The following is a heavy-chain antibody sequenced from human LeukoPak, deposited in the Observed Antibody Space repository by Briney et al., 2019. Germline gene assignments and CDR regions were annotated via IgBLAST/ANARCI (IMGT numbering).Heavy chain of an antibody. J-gene: IGHJ4*02. Sequence: ASVKVSCKASGGTFSSFAISWVRQAPGQGLEWMGGIIPIFGTANYAQKFQGRVTITADEPTSTAYMELSSLRSEDTAVYYCARGSTWIQLWLLFYWGQGTLVTVSS. CDR3: ARGSTWIQLWLLFY. V-gene: IGHV1-69*13. CDR2: IIPIFGTA. CDR1: GGTFSSFA. D-gene: IGHD5-18*01.